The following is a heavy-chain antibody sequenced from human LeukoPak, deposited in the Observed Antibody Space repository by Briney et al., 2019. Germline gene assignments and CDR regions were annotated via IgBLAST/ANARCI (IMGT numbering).Heavy chain of an antibody. V-gene: IGHV4-30-2*01. J-gene: IGHJ4*02. CDR3: ARGVGFDY. CDR2: IYHSGST. CDR1: GGSISSGGYY. Sequence: PSETLSLTCTVSGGSISSGGYYWSWIRQPLGKGLEWIGYIYHSGSTYYNPSLKSRVTISVDRSKNQFSLKLSSVTAADTAVYYCARGVGFDYWGQGTLVTVSS.